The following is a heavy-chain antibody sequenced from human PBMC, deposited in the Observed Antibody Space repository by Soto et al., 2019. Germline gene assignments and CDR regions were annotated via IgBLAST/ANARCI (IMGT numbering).Heavy chain of an antibody. Sequence: QVQLVESGGGVVQPGRSLRLSCPTSGFTFWSYAMHWVRQAPGKGLEWVAVMSYDGRHKFYADSVKGRFTFSRDDSRNTLSLQMNSLREGDTAVYYFARNPLRTVVCGVDYWGQGTLVTVSS. CDR3: ARNPLRTVVCGVDY. D-gene: IGHD2-21*01. CDR1: GFTFWSYA. J-gene: IGHJ4*02. CDR2: MSYDGRHK. V-gene: IGHV3-30*04.